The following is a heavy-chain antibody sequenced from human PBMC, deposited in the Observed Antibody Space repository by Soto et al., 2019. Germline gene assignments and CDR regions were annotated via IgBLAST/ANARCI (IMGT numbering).Heavy chain of an antibody. J-gene: IGHJ4*02. CDR2: IIPIFGTA. V-gene: IGHV1-69*13. CDR1: GGTFSSYA. CDR3: AKDGGYSLFDY. D-gene: IGHD5-18*01. Sequence: GASVKVSCKASGGTFSSYAMSWVRQAPGQGLEWMGGIIPIFGTANYAQKFQGRVTITADESTSTAYMELNSLRAEDTAVYYCAKDGGYSLFDYWGQRTLVTVSS.